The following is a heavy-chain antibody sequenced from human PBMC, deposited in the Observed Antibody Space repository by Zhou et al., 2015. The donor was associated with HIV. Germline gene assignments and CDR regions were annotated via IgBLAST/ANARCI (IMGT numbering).Heavy chain of an antibody. V-gene: IGHV3-30*02. CDR2: IRYDGSNK. Sequence: QVQLVESGGGVLQPGRSLRLSCAASGFTFSSYSMNWVRQAPGKGLEWVAFIRYDGSNKYYADSVKGRFTISRDNSKNTLYLQMNSLRAEDTAVYYCARDGVSAAAVGFFDYWGQGTLVTVSS. CDR3: ARDGVSAAAVGFFDY. D-gene: IGHD6-13*01. J-gene: IGHJ4*02. CDR1: GFTFSSYS.